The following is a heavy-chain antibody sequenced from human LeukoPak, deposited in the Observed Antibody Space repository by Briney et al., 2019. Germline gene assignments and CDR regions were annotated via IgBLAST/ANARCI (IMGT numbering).Heavy chain of an antibody. CDR2: IYYSGST. V-gene: IGHV4-39*01. Sequence: PSETLSLTCTVSGGSISSSSYYWGWIRQPPGKGLEWIGSIYYSGSTYYNPSLKSRVTISVDTSKNQFSLKLSSVTAADTAVYYCARGGLRGYWGQGTLVTVSS. CDR1: GGSISSSSYY. CDR3: ARGGLRGY. J-gene: IGHJ4*02. D-gene: IGHD2-21*01.